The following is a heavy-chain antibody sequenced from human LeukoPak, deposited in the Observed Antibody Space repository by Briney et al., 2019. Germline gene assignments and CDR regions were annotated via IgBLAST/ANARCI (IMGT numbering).Heavy chain of an antibody. J-gene: IGHJ4*02. CDR3: ARAHYGDYQTYYFDY. CDR1: GYTFTIYG. D-gene: IGHD4-17*01. Sequence: GASVKVSCKASGYTFTIYGIGWVRQAPGQGLEWMGWISAYNGNTNYAQKLQGRVTMTTDTSTSTAYMELRSLRSDDTAVYYCARAHYGDYQTYYFDYWGQGTLVTVSS. V-gene: IGHV1-18*01. CDR2: ISAYNGNT.